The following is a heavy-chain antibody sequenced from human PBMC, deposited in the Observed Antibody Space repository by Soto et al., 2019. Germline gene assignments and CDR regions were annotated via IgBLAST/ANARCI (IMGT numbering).Heavy chain of an antibody. Sequence: SVKVSCKASGGTFSSYAISWVRQAPGQGLEWMGGIIPIFGTANYAQKFQGRVTITADESTSTAYMELSSLRSEDTAEYYCARGSSAAARDDAFDIWGQGPMVTVSS. CDR3: ARGSSAAARDDAFDI. CDR2: IIPIFGTA. D-gene: IGHD6-13*01. V-gene: IGHV1-69*13. CDR1: GGTFSSYA. J-gene: IGHJ3*02.